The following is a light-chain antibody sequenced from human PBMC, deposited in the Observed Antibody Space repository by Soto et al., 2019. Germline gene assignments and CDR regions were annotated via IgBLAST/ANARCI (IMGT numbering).Light chain of an antibody. CDR1: QSVSSSY. Sequence: EIVLTQSPGTLSLSPGERATLSCRASQSVSSSYLAWYQQKPGQAPRLLIYGASSRATGIPDRFSGSGSGTDLTLTIRRLEPEDFAVYYCQQYGSSTPTFGGGTKVEIK. V-gene: IGKV3-20*01. CDR3: QQYGSSTPT. CDR2: GAS. J-gene: IGKJ4*01.